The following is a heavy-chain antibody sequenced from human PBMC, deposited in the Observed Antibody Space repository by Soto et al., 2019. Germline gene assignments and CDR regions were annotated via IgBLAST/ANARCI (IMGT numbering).Heavy chain of an antibody. CDR3: AKARNYDFWSVYYCFDY. J-gene: IGHJ4*02. D-gene: IGHD3-3*01. CDR2: ISGSGGST. Sequence: GGSRRLSCAAAGFTFSSYAMSWVRQAPGKGLEWVSAISGSGGSTYYADSVKGRFTISRDNSKNTLYLQMNSLRAEDTAVYYCAKARNYDFWSVYYCFDYWGQGTLGTVSS. CDR1: GFTFSSYA. V-gene: IGHV3-23*01.